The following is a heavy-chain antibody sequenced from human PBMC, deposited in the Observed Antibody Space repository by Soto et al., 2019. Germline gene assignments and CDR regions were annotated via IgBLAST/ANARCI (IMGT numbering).Heavy chain of an antibody. CDR2: IQEDGSVK. CDR1: GFTLGSYW. D-gene: IGHD2-2*01. Sequence: EVQLVESGGGLVQPGGSLRLSCAASGFTLGSYWMSWVRQAPGMGPEWVANIQEDGSVKYYVESVEGRFTISRDNAKNSLFLQMNSLRAEDTAVYYCARDLTVTRGCTSTCCYYDALDIWGQGTMVTVSS. J-gene: IGHJ3*02. V-gene: IGHV3-7*01. CDR3: ARDLTVTRGCTSTCCYYDALDI.